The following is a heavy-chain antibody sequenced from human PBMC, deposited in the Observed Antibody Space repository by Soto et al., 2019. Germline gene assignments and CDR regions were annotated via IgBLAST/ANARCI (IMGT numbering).Heavy chain of an antibody. D-gene: IGHD5-18*01. CDR1: GGTFSSYA. CDR3: ASVTARYGYYGMDV. V-gene: IGHV1-69*12. Sequence: QVQLVQSGAEVKKPGSSVKVSCKASGGTFSSYAISWVRQAPGQGLEWMGGIIPIFGTANYAQKFQGRVTVPARERXSTADMEPSSLGSEDPAVYYCASVTARYGYYGMDVWGQGTTVTVSS. CDR2: IIPIFGTA. J-gene: IGHJ6*02.